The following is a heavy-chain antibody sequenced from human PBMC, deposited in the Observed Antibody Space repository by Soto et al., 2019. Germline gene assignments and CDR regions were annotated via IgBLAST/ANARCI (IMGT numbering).Heavy chain of an antibody. CDR2: IYYSGST. Sequence: ETLSLTCTVSGGSISSYYWSWIRQPPGKGLEWIGYIYYSGSTNYNPSLKSRVTISVDTSKNQFSLKLSSVTAADTAVYYCARSYGSCFDYWGQGTLVTVSS. CDR3: ARSYGSCFDY. CDR1: GGSISSYY. J-gene: IGHJ4*02. V-gene: IGHV4-59*08. D-gene: IGHD5-18*01.